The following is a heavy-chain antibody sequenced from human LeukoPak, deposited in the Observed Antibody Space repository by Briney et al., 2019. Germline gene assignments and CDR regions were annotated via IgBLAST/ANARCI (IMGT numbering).Heavy chain of an antibody. D-gene: IGHD6-13*01. V-gene: IGHV1-69*04. CDR3: ASWYVVP. CDR1: GGTFSSYA. J-gene: IGHJ5*02. CDR2: IIPFLDIG. Sequence: SVKVSCKASGGTFSSYAISWVRQAPGPGLEWMGRIIPFLDIGNYAQKFQGRVTITADKSTSTAYLELSSLRSEDTAVYYCASWYVVPWGQGTLVTVSS.